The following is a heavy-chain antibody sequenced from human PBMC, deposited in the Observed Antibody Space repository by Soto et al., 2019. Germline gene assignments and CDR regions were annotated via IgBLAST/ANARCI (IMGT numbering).Heavy chain of an antibody. V-gene: IGHV3-15*01. J-gene: IGHJ5*02. CDR2: IKSIPHGGKT. CDR1: GFTSSHAW. CDR3: AREGVVAVVVAASTGTQKWFDP. D-gene: IGHD2-15*01. Sequence: VHLVESGGGLVKPGGSLRLSCAASGFTSSHAWITWVRQAPGKGLEWVVRIKSIPHGGKTDYAAPVKGRFTISRDDSKNTVYLQMNSLKAEDTAVYYCAREGVVAVVVAASTGTQKWFDPWGQGALVTVAS.